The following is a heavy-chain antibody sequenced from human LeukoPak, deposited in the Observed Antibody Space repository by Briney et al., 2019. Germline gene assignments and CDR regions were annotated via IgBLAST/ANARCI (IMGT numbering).Heavy chain of an antibody. V-gene: IGHV3-74*01. CDR2: INSDGSST. D-gene: IGHD3-22*01. Sequence: GGSLRLSCAASGFTFSSYWMHWVRQAPGKGLVWVSRINSDGSSTSYADSVKGRFTISRDNAKNTLYLQMNSLSAEDTAVYYCARATYDSSGYYPPSLGYWGQGTLVTVSS. J-gene: IGHJ4*02. CDR3: ARATYDSSGYYPPSLGY. CDR1: GFTFSSYW.